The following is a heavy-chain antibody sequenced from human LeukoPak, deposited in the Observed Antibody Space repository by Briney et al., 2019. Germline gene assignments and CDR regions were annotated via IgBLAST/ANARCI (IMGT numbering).Heavy chain of an antibody. J-gene: IGHJ4*02. CDR3: PTGGVVVPAAMPDSWVDY. CDR2: IKSKTDDGTT. V-gene: IGHV3-15*01. CDR1: GFTFSNAW. Sequence: GGSLRLSCAASGFTFSNAWMSWVRQAPGKGLEWVGRIKSKTDDGTTEYAAGVKGRFTIKRDDKKNTLYVKINRRKTEDTAVYYCPTGGVVVPAAMPDSWVDYWGQGTLVTVSS. D-gene: IGHD2-2*01.